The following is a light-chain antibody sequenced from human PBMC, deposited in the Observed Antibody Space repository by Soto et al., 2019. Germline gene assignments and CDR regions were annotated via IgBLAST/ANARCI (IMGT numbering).Light chain of an antibody. CDR1: QSVSSN. CDR2: CAS. CDR3: QQYNNWPLT. V-gene: IGKV3-15*01. Sequence: EIVMTQSPATLSVTPGERATLSCRASQSVSSNLAWYQQKPGHAPRLLIYCASTRATGIPARFSGSGSGTEFTLTISSLQSEDFAVYYCQQYNNWPLTFGPGTKVDIK. J-gene: IGKJ3*01.